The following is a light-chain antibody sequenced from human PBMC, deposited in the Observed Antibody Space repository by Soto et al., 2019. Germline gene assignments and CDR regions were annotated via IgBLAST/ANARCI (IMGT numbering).Light chain of an antibody. J-gene: IGKJ4*01. CDR3: MQALQAPFT. Sequence: DIVMTQSPLFLPVTPGEPASISCKSSQSLLHSNGYNYLDWYLQKPGQSPQLLIYLGSNRASGVPDRFSRSGSGTDFTLKISRVEAEDVGVYYCMQALQAPFTFGGGTKVEIK. V-gene: IGKV2-28*01. CDR1: QSLLHSNGYNY. CDR2: LGS.